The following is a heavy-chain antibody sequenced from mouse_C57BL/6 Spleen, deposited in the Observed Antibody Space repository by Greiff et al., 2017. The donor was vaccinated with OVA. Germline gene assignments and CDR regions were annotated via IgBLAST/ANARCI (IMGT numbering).Heavy chain of an antibody. CDR3: ARILTWDGYFDY. CDR2: IWWDDDK. J-gene: IGHJ2*01. Sequence: QVTLKVSGPGILQPSQTLSLTCSFSGFSLSTFGMGVGWIRQPSGKGLEWLAHIWWDDDKYYNPALKSRLTISKDTSNNQVFRKVAKYDTTDTATDYCARILTWDGYFDYWGQGTTLTVSS. CDR1: GFSLSTFGMG. D-gene: IGHD4-1*01. V-gene: IGHV8-8*01.